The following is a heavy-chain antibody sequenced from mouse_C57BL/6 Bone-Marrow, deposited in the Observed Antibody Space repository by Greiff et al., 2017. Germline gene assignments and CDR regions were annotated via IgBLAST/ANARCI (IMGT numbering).Heavy chain of an antibody. J-gene: IGHJ4*01. D-gene: IGHD1-1*01. V-gene: IGHV1-58*01. CDR1: GYTFTSYG. CDR2: IYIGNGYT. CDR3: ARSNGREPPYYAMDY. Sequence: EVKLVESGAELVRPGSSVKMSCKTSGYTFTSYGINWVKQRPGQGLEWIGYIYIGNGYTEYNEKFKGKATLTSDTSSSTAYMQLSSLTSEDSAIYFCARSNGREPPYYAMDYWGQGTSVTVSS.